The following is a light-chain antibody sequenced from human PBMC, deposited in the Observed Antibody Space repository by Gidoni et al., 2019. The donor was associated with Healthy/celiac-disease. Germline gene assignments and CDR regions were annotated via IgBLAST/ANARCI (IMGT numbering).Light chain of an antibody. J-gene: IGLJ1*01. CDR1: GSNIGAGYD. Sequence: QSVLTQPPPVSGAPGQRVPIACTGSGSNIGAGYDVHLYHQLPGTAPKLLMYASSNRPSGVPDRFSGSKSGTSASLAITGLQAEDEADYYCQSYDSSLSGYVFGTGTKVTVL. V-gene: IGLV1-40*01. CDR3: QSYDSSLSGYV. CDR2: ASS.